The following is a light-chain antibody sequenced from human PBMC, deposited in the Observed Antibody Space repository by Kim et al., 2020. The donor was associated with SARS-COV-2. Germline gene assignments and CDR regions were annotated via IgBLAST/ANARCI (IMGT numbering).Light chain of an antibody. CDR3: GTWDSSLSAGV. CDR1: SSNIGNNY. J-gene: IGLJ1*01. CDR2: DNN. V-gene: IGLV1-51*01. Sequence: GQKFTFPCSGSSSNIGNNYLSESQHIPGTAPKLLIYDNNKRPSGIPDRFSGSKSGTSATLGITGLQTGDEADYYCGTWDSSLSAGVFGTGTKVTVL.